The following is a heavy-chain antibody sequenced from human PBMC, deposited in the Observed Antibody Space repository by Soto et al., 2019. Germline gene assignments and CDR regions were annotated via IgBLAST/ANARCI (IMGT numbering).Heavy chain of an antibody. Sequence: GGSLRPSCTVSGVTFSNYAMNWVRQAPGEGLEWVSSISGSGGNTYYADSVKGRLIISRDNSKNTLYLLMNSLRAEDTALYYCAKQRADYGSGADTFYFDSWGQGALVTVSS. V-gene: IGHV3-23*01. CDR2: ISGSGGNT. D-gene: IGHD3-10*01. CDR1: GVTFSNYA. CDR3: AKQRADYGSGADTFYFDS. J-gene: IGHJ4*02.